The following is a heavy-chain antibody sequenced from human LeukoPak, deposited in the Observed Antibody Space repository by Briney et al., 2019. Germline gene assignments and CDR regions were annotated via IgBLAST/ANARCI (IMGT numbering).Heavy chain of an antibody. Sequence: SSETLSLTCTVSGGSMSHYYWSWIRQPPGKGLEWVGYIYYSGSTKYNPSIKSRVTISLDTPQNQFALKLPSLTAADTAVYYCARMPPGVVYWFDLWGQGTLVTVSS. D-gene: IGHD3-3*01. CDR3: ARMPPGVVYWFDL. CDR2: IYYSGST. V-gene: IGHV4-59*12. J-gene: IGHJ5*02. CDR1: GGSMSHYY.